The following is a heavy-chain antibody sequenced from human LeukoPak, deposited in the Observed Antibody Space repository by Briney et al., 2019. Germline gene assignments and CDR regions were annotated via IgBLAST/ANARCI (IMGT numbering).Heavy chain of an antibody. J-gene: IGHJ2*01. CDR1: GFTFSSYA. Sequence: GGSLRLSCAASGFTFSSYAIHWVRQAPGKGLAGVAVISYDGSNKYYADSVKGRFTISRDNSKNTLYLQMNSLRAEDTAVYYCAKEAGWGNWYFDLWGRGALVTVSS. CDR2: ISYDGSNK. D-gene: IGHD3-16*01. CDR3: AKEAGWGNWYFDL. V-gene: IGHV3-30-3*01.